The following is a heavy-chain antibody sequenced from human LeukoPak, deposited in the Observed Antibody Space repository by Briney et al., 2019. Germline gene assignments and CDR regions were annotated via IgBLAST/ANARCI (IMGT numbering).Heavy chain of an antibody. CDR2: INHSGST. Sequence: PSETLSLTCTVSGGSISGYYWSWIRQPPGKGLEWIGEINHSGSTNYNPSLKSRVTISVDTSKNQFSLKLSSVTAADTAVYYCASRYDFWSGDYWGQGTLVTVSS. V-gene: IGHV4-34*01. D-gene: IGHD3-3*01. CDR1: GGSISGYY. J-gene: IGHJ4*02. CDR3: ASRYDFWSGDY.